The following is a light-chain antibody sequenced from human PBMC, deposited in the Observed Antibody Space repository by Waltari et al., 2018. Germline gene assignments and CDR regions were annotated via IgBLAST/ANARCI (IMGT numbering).Light chain of an antibody. V-gene: IGLV2-14*01. CDR2: EVS. Sequence: QSALTQPASVSGSPGQSITISCTGPSSDGGGYNYAPWYQQHPGKAPKLMIYEVSNRPSGVSNRFSGSKSGNTASLTISGLQAEDEADYYCSSYTSSSTLVFGGGTKLTVL. CDR3: SSYTSSSTLV. J-gene: IGLJ2*01. CDR1: SSDGGGYNY.